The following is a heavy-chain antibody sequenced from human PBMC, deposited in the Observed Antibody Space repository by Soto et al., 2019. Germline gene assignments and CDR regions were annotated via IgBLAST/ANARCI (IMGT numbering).Heavy chain of an antibody. D-gene: IGHD4-17*01. CDR3: AKRRTRSYGDYCFDY. V-gene: IGHV1-69*13. CDR1: GGTFSSYA. Sequence: GASVKVSCKASGGTFSSYAISWVRQAPGQGLEWMGGIIPIFGTANYAQKFQGRVTITADESTSTAYMELSSLRSEDTAVYYCAKRRTRSYGDYCFDYWGHGTLVTVSS. J-gene: IGHJ4*01. CDR2: IIPIFGTA.